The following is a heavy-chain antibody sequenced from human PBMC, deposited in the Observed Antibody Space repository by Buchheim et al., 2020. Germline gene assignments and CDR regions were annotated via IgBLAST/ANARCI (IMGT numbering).Heavy chain of an antibody. V-gene: IGHV4-30-4*01. CDR3: ARDGYYDVWSGYSQDYYYYYGMDV. CDR1: GGSISSGDYY. J-gene: IGHJ6*02. Sequence: QVQLQESGPGLVKPSQTLSLTCTVSGGSISSGDYYWSWIRQPPGKGLEWIGYIYYSGSTYYNPSLKSRVTISVDTSKNQFSLKLSSVTAADTAVYYCARDGYYDVWSGYSQDYYYYYGMDVWGQGTT. D-gene: IGHD3-3*01. CDR2: IYYSGST.